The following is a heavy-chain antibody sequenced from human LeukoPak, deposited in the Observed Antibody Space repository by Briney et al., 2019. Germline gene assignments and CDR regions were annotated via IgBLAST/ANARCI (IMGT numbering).Heavy chain of an antibody. V-gene: IGHV3-7*01. Sequence: GGSLRLSCAASGFTFSNYWMIWVRQAPGKGLEWVANIHQDGGQKRYADSVRGRFTVSRDNAQTSLYLHMNSLRAEDTGVYYCARDHYVWGSYRSGTYFDYWGQGTLVTVSS. J-gene: IGHJ4*02. D-gene: IGHD3-16*02. CDR3: ARDHYVWGSYRSGTYFDY. CDR2: IHQDGGQK. CDR1: GFTFSNYW.